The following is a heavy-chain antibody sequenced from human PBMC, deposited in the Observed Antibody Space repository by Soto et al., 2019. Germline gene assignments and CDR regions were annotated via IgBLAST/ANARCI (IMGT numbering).Heavy chain of an antibody. CDR2: ISSSSGYI. CDR3: AVSPEYYYDSSGYSPLDAFDI. CDR1: VFTFSSYS. V-gene: IGHV3-21*01. J-gene: IGHJ3*02. Sequence: GGALRPFCADSVFTFSSYSRNWVSQAPGKGLEWVASISSSSGYIYYADSVKGRFTISRDNAKNSLYLQMNSLRAEDTAVYYCAVSPEYYYDSSGYSPLDAFDIWGQGTMVTVSS. D-gene: IGHD3-22*01.